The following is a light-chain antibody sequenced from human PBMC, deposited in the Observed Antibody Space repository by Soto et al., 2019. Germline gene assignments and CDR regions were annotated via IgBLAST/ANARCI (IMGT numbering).Light chain of an antibody. CDR2: RAS. V-gene: IGKV3-15*01. J-gene: IGKJ1*01. CDR3: HQYENWPQT. CDR1: QSISSN. Sequence: EIVSTQSPSTLSVSPGERATLSCRASQSISSNLAWYQQKLGQAPRLLIYRASTRATGIPARFSGSGSGTEFTLTISSLQSEDFALYYCHQYENWPQTFGQGTKVDI.